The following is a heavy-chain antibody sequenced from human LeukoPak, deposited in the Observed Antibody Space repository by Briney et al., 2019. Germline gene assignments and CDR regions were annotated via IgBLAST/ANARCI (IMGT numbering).Heavy chain of an antibody. CDR3: AREGDTTGYYYVY. CDR1: GFTVSSNF. V-gene: IGHV3-7*01. CDR2: IKKDGSEK. D-gene: IGHD2/OR15-2a*01. J-gene: IGHJ4*02. Sequence: PGGSLRLSCAASGFTVSSNFMSWVRQAPGKGLEWVANIKKDGSEKYYVDSVKGRFTISRDNAKNSLYLQMNSLRAEDTAVYYCAREGDTTGYYYVYWGQGTLVTVSS.